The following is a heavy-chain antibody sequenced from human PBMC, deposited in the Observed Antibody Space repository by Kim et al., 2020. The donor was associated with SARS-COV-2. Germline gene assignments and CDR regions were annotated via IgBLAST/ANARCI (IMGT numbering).Heavy chain of an antibody. CDR3: ARGKEYTTGRDFDY. Sequence: SETLSLTCTVSGGSISGYYWSWIRQPAGKGLEWIGRISTSGNTNCNPSLKSRVTMSVDTSKNQFSLNLTSVTAADTAVYYCARGKEYTTGRDFDYWGQGTLVTVSS. D-gene: IGHD6-6*01. V-gene: IGHV4-4*07. CDR2: ISTSGNT. J-gene: IGHJ4*02. CDR1: GGSISGYY.